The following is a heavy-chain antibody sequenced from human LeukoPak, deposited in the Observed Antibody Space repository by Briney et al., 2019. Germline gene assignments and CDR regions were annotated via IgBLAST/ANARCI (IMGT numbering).Heavy chain of an antibody. CDR3: ARSLGITGSPYDY. CDR2: IYTSGST. V-gene: IGHV4-61*02. J-gene: IGHJ4*02. CDR1: GGSIISGSYY. D-gene: IGHD1-20*01. Sequence: SETLSLTCTVSGGSIISGSYYWSWIRQPAGKGLEWIGRIYTSGSTNYNPSLKSRVTISVDTSKNQFSLKLSSVTAADTAVYYCARSLGITGSPYDYWGQGTLVTVSS.